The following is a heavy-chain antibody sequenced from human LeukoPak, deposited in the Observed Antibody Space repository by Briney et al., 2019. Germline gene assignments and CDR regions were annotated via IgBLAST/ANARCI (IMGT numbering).Heavy chain of an antibody. Sequence: SETLSLTCTVSGGSISSGSYYWSWIRQPAGKGLEWIGRIYTSGSTNYNPSLKSRVTISVDTSKNQFSLKLSSVTAADTAVYYCARDPGHYYMDVWGKGTTVTISS. J-gene: IGHJ6*03. CDR1: GGSISSGSYY. V-gene: IGHV4-61*02. CDR3: ARDPGHYYMDV. CDR2: IYTSGST.